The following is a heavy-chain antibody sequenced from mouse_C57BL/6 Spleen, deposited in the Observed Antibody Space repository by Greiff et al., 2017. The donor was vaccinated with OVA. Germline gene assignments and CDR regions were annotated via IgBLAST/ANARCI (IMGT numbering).Heavy chain of an antibody. D-gene: IGHD1-1*01. V-gene: IGHV10-1*01. CDR3: VKGHYYGSSYGYFDV. CDR2: LRSKSNNYAT. CDR1: GFSFNTYA. Sequence: DVHLVESGGGLVQPKGSLKLSCAASGFSFNTYAMNWVRQAPGKGLEWVARLRSKSNNYATYYADSVKDRFTISRDDSESMLYLQMNNLKTEDTAMYYCVKGHYYGSSYGYFDVWGTGTTVTVSS. J-gene: IGHJ1*03.